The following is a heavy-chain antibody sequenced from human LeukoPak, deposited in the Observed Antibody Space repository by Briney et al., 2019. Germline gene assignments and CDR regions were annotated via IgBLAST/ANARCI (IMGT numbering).Heavy chain of an antibody. CDR2: ISAYNGNT. D-gene: IGHD2-15*01. Sequence: APVKVSCKASGYRFTSYGITWVRQAPGQGLEWMGWISAYNGNTNYAQKLQGRVTLTTDTSTSTAYMELRSLRSDDTAVYYCAREGYCSGGTCYSTMNWFDPWGRGTLVTVSS. V-gene: IGHV1-18*01. CDR3: AREGYCSGGTCYSTMNWFDP. CDR1: GYRFTSYG. J-gene: IGHJ5*02.